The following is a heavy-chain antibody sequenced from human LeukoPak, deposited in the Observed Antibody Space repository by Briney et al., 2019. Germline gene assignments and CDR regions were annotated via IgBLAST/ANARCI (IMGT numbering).Heavy chain of an antibody. D-gene: IGHD1-26*01. J-gene: IGHJ4*02. CDR3: AKGGKWDVTPFDY. CDR2: ISGGGGST. CDR1: GFTFTSYS. Sequence: GGSLRLSCAASGFTFTSYSMNWVRQAPGKGLEWVSTISGGGGSTYCADSVKGRFAISRDNSKNTLYLQVNSLRAEDTAVYYCAKGGKWDVTPFDYWGQGTLVTVSS. V-gene: IGHV3-23*01.